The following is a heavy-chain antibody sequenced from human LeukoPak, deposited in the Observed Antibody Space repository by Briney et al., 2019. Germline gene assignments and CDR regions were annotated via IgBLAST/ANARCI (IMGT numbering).Heavy chain of an antibody. CDR3: ARDHYYDSSGSFDY. J-gene: IGHJ4*02. CDR1: GYTFTSYG. D-gene: IGHD3-22*01. CDR2: ISAYNGNT. Sequence: ASVKVSCKASGYTFTSYGISWVRQAPGQGLEWMGWISAYNGNTNYAQKLQGRVTMTTDTSTSTAYMELRSLRSDDTAVYYCARDHYYDSSGSFDYWGQGALVTVSS. V-gene: IGHV1-18*01.